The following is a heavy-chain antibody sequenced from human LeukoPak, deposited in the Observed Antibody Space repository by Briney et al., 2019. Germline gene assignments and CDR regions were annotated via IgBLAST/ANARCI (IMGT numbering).Heavy chain of an antibody. J-gene: IGHJ4*02. CDR3: RGYDSSGSWLFDY. D-gene: IGHD3-22*01. CDR2: ISYSGST. CDR1: GGSVSSSSYY. V-gene: IGHV4-39*01. Sequence: SETLSLTCTVSGGSVSSSSYYCSWTRQPPGKGLEWIGSISYSGSTYYNPSLKSRVTMSVDTSKNQFSLKLSSVTAADTALYYCRGYDSSGSWLFDYWGQGTRVAVSS.